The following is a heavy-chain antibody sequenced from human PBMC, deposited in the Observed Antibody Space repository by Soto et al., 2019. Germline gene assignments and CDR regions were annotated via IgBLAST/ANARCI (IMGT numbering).Heavy chain of an antibody. CDR1: GYSFTSYW. D-gene: IGHD1-26*01. Sequence: GESLKISCKASGYSFTSYWIGWVRQMPGKGLEWMGIIYPGDSDTIYGPSFQGQVTISADESISTAYLQWNSLKASDTAMYYCARPPYSASYYYFDQWGQGTPVTVSS. CDR3: ARPPYSASYYYFDQ. V-gene: IGHV5-51*01. J-gene: IGHJ4*02. CDR2: IYPGDSDT.